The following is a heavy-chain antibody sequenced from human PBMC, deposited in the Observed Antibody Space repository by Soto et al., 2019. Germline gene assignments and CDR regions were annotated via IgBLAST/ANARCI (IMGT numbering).Heavy chain of an antibody. CDR2: ISGYNGNT. CDR1: GYTFSNYG. J-gene: IGHJ6*02. D-gene: IGHD6-19*01. CDR3: SRFIMGGGWFDPNYYHGMDV. V-gene: IGHV1-18*01. Sequence: QVQLVQSGAEVKKPGASVTVSCKTSGYTFSNYGINWVRQAPGQGLEWMGWISGYNGNTNYAQTVQGRVTRTTDTSTGTVYMELRSLKSDDTAISYVSRFIMGGGWFDPNYYHGMDVWGQGTTVTVSS.